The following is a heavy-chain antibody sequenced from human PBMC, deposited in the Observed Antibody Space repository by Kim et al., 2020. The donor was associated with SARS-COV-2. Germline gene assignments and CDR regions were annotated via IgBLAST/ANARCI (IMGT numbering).Heavy chain of an antibody. CDR2: ITNGAGNI. Sequence: GGSLRLSCEASGFIFSNYGFSWVRQAPGKGLEWVSGITNGAGNIYYADSVKGRFTISRDNSKNTLYLQMNSLRAEDTAAYYCASRVLYMDGWGKGTTVTVSS. V-gene: IGHV3-23*01. CDR3: ASRVLYMDG. J-gene: IGHJ6*03. CDR1: GFIFSNYG.